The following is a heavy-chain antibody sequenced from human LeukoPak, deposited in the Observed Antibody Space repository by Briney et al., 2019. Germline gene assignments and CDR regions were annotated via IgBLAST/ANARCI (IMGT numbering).Heavy chain of an antibody. V-gene: IGHV1-69*13. J-gene: IGHJ4*02. CDR3: ARDRAKGDILTGSTYYFDY. Sequence: ASVKVSCKASGGTFSSYAISWVRQAPGQGLEWMGGIIPIFGTANYAQKFQGRVTITADESTSTAYMELSSLRSEDTAVYYCARDRAKGDILTGSTYYFDYWGQGTLVTVSS. D-gene: IGHD3-9*01. CDR1: GGTFSSYA. CDR2: IIPIFGTA.